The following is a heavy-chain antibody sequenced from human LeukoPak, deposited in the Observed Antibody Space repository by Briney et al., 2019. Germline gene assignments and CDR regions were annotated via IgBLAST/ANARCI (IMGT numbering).Heavy chain of an antibody. Sequence: PGRSLRLSCAASGFTFSSYAMHWVRQAPGKGLEWVAVISYDGSNKYYADSVKGRFTISRDNSKNTLYLQMNSLSAEDTAVYYCARTGSLDYWGQGTLVTVSS. CDR2: ISYDGSNK. D-gene: IGHD1-26*01. V-gene: IGHV3-30-3*01. CDR1: GFTFSSYA. CDR3: ARTGSLDY. J-gene: IGHJ4*02.